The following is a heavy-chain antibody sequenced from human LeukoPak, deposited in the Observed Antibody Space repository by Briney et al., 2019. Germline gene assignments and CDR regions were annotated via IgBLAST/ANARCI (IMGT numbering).Heavy chain of an antibody. Sequence: ASVKVSCKSYGSIFNVYYMHWGGQVPGQRLEEMGWISPDDAVTNYAQKFQGRVTLTRDAATTTHYMELSRPTSDATAVYYCARENWSHDPWGQGTLVTVSS. V-gene: IGHV1-2*02. CDR3: ARENWSHDP. J-gene: IGHJ5*02. CDR2: ISPDDAVT. CDR1: GSIFNVYY.